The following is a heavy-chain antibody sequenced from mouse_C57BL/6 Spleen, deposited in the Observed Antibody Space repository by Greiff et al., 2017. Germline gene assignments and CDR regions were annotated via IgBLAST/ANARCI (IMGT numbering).Heavy chain of an antibody. CDR2: IHPNSGST. Sequence: VQLQQPGAELVKPGASVKLSCKASGYTFTSYWMHWVKQRPGQGLEWIGMIHPNSGSTNYNEKFKSKATLTVDKFSSTAYMQLSSLTSEDSAVYYCSRYDQFTTVVGYFDVWGTGTTVTVSS. V-gene: IGHV1-64*01. J-gene: IGHJ1*03. D-gene: IGHD1-1*01. CDR3: SRYDQFTTVVGYFDV. CDR1: GYTFTSYW.